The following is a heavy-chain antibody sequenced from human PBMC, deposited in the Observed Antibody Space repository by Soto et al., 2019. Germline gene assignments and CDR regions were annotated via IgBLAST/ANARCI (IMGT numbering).Heavy chain of an antibody. D-gene: IGHD3-3*01. CDR3: ARDPSNYDFWSGYYTGLGDAFDI. CDR1: GGTFSSYA. Sequence: SVKVSCKASGGTFSSYAISWVRQAPGQGLEWMGGIIPISETTNYAQKFQGRVTITADESKSTAYMELRSLRSDDTAVYYCARDPSNYDFWSGYYTGLGDAFDIWGQGTMVNVSS. V-gene: IGHV1-69*13. CDR2: IIPISETT. J-gene: IGHJ3*02.